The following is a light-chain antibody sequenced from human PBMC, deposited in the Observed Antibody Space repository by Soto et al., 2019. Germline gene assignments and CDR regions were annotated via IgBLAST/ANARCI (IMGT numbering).Light chain of an antibody. Sequence: QTVVTQEPSISVSPGGTVTLTCGLNSGSVSTSDYPSWYQQTPGQAPRTLIYGTDTRSSGVPDRFSGSIVGNKAALTITGAQEEDESYYYCFLYMTSGLRVFGGGTKLTVL. CDR1: SGSVSTSDY. CDR3: FLYMTSGLRV. CDR2: GTD. J-gene: IGLJ3*02. V-gene: IGLV8-61*01.